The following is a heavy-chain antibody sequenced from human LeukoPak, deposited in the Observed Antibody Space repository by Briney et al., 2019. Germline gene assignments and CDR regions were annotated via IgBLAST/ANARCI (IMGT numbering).Heavy chain of an antibody. Sequence: GGSLRLSCAASRFTFSSYAMSWVRQAPGEGLEWVSSVSIGRSTYYADSVKGRFTISRDNSKSTLYLQMNSLRAEDTAVYYCARLSPHIAAAGSWFDPWGQGTLVTVSS. J-gene: IGHJ5*02. D-gene: IGHD6-13*01. CDR1: RFTFSSYA. CDR3: ARLSPHIAAAGSWFDP. V-gene: IGHV3-23*01. CDR2: VSIGRST.